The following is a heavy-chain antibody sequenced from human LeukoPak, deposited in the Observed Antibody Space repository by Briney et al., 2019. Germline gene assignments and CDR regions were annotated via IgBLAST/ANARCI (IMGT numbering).Heavy chain of an antibody. CDR2: ISYSGNT. D-gene: IGHD3-22*01. Sequence: SETLSLTCTVSGDSISTSNYFWGWIRQPPGKGLEWIGTISYSGNTYYNPSHKSRVTISADTSKNQLSLRVTSVTDADTAIYFCARASSGYYWDFDSWGQGTLVTVSS. CDR1: GDSISTSNYF. V-gene: IGHV4-39*01. J-gene: IGHJ4*02. CDR3: ARASSGYYWDFDS.